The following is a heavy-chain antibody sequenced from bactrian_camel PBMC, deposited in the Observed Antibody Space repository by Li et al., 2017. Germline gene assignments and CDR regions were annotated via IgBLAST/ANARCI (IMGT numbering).Heavy chain of an antibody. Sequence: VQLVESGGGSVQSGGSLRLSCSVSGFTFRSYAMYWVRQAPGEGLEWVSAINSGGGSTYYADSVKGRFTISRDNAKNTVYLQLNSLTTEDTAMYYCAKDLGSDYHPPGVIATDYWGQGTQVTVS. V-gene: IGHV3S40*01. CDR1: GFTFRSYA. J-gene: IGHJ4*01. D-gene: IGHD4*01. CDR2: INSGGGST. CDR3: AKDLGSDYHPPGVIATDY.